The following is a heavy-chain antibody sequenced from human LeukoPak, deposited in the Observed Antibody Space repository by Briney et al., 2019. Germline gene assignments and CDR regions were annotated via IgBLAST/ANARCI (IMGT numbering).Heavy chain of an antibody. CDR1: GGSISSGGYS. CDR2: IYHSGST. Sequence: SETLSLTCAVSGGSISSGGYSWSWIRQPPGKGLEWIGYIYHSGSTYYNPSLKSRVTISVDRSKNQFSLKLSSVTAADTAVYYCARHSTVTIGGAFDIWGQGTMVTVSS. CDR3: ARHSTVTIGGAFDI. V-gene: IGHV4-30-2*01. J-gene: IGHJ3*02. D-gene: IGHD4-17*01.